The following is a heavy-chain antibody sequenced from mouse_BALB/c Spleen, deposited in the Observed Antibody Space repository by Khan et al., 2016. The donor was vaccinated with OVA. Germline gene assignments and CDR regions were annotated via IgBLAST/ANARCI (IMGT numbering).Heavy chain of an antibody. CDR2: IWAGGST. J-gene: IGHJ4*01. Sequence: QVQLEESGPGLVAPSQSLSITCTVSGFSLTSYGLHWVRHPPGKGLEWLGVIWAGGSTNYNSALMSRLSISKDNSKSQVFLKMNSLQTDDTAMYYCARGDGYYEDAMDYWGQGTSVIVSS. CDR1: GFSLTSYG. D-gene: IGHD2-3*01. CDR3: ARGDGYYEDAMDY. V-gene: IGHV2-9*02.